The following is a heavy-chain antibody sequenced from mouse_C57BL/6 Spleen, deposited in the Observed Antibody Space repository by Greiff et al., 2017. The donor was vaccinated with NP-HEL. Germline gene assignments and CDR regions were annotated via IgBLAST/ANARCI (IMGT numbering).Heavy chain of an antibody. CDR1: GYTFTSYW. V-gene: IGHV1-53*01. J-gene: IGHJ2*01. Sequence: QVQLQQPGTELVKPGASVKLSCKASGYTFTSYWMHWVKQRPGQGLEWIGNINPSNGGTNYNEKFKSKATLTVDKSYSTAYMQLSSLTSEDSAVYYCARGRITTLVEALFDYWGQGTTLTVSS. CDR3: ARGRITTLVEALFDY. D-gene: IGHD1-1*01. CDR2: INPSNGGT.